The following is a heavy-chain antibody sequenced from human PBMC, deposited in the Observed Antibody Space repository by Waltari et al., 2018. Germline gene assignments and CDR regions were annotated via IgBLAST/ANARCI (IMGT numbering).Heavy chain of an antibody. V-gene: IGHV4-31*03. D-gene: IGHD6-13*01. CDR1: GCPLSRGGHY. Sequence: QVQLQESGPGLVKASQILSLPCTGPGCPLSRGGHYWSWLRQHPGQCLARVGYSDDSGSTYYNPTLKSRVTIAVDTSKMQFSLKLSSVTDEDAAVCYCAKALGIAAALDYWGQGTLVTVSS. CDR2: SDDSGST. CDR3: AKALGIAAALDY. J-gene: IGHJ4*02.